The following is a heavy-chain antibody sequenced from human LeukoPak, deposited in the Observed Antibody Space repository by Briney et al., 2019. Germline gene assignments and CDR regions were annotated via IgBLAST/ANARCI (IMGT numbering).Heavy chain of an antibody. CDR3: ARARRGGPRTKSFDY. CDR1: GGSISNYS. Sequence: SETLSLTCTVSGGSISNYSWSWIRQPPGKGLEWIGYIYHSGSTNYNPSLKSRVTISVDTSKNQFSLKLKSVTAADTAVYYCARARRGGPRTKSFDYWGQGTLVTVSS. V-gene: IGHV4-59*08. D-gene: IGHD3-16*01. CDR2: IYHSGST. J-gene: IGHJ4*02.